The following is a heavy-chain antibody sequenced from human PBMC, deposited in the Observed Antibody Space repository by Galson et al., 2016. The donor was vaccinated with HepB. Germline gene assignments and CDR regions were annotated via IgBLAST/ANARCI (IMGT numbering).Heavy chain of an antibody. D-gene: IGHD5-12*01. CDR3: ARGGYTGYDLY. CDR1: GYTFTNFD. J-gene: IGHJ4*02. Sequence: CKASGYTFTNFDISWVRQAPGQGLEWMGWISPYNGNTDYAQKFQGRVTITTDTSTTTAYMELRSLRSDDTAVYYCARGGYTGYDLYWGQGSLVTVSS. CDR2: ISPYNGNT. V-gene: IGHV1-18*04.